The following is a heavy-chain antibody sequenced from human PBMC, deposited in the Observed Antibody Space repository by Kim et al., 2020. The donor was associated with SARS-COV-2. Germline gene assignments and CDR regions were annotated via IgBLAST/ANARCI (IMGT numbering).Heavy chain of an antibody. CDR3: ARDSQLRFLEWFRGRWFNP. CDR2: IYHSGST. CDR1: GGSISSSNW. D-gene: IGHD3-3*01. J-gene: IGHJ5*02. V-gene: IGHV4-4*02. Sequence: SETLSLTCAVSGGSISSSNWWSWVRQPPGKGLEWIGEIYHSGSTNYNPSLKSRVTISVDKSKNQFSLKLSSVTAADTAVYYCARDSQLRFLEWFRGRWFNPWGQRTLINVSS.